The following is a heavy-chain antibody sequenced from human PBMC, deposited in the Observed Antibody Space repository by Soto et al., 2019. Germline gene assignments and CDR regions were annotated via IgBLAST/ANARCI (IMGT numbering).Heavy chain of an antibody. J-gene: IGHJ4*02. D-gene: IGHD6-6*01. CDR1: GYTFTGYY. CDR2: INPNSGGT. Sequence: QVQLVQSGAEVKKPGASVKVSCKASGYTFTGYYMHWVRQAPGQGLEWMGWINPNSGGTNYAQKVQGWVTMTRDTSISTAYMELSRLRSDDTAVYYCAREFGGGRIAARYYFAYWGQGTLVTVSS. CDR3: AREFGGGRIAARYYFAY. V-gene: IGHV1-2*04.